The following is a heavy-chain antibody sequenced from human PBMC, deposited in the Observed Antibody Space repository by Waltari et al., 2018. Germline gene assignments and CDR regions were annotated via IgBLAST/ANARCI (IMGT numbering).Heavy chain of an antibody. Sequence: QVQLQESGPGLVKPSQTLSLTCTVSGGSISSGSYYWSWIRQPAGKGLEWIGYIYTSGGTNYNPSLKSRVTISVDTSKNQFSLKLSSVTAADTAVYYCAREKTGCYYYYGMDVWGQGTTVTVSS. CDR2: IYTSGGT. J-gene: IGHJ6*02. V-gene: IGHV4-61*09. CDR1: GGSISSGSYY. D-gene: IGHD7-27*01. CDR3: AREKTGCYYYYGMDV.